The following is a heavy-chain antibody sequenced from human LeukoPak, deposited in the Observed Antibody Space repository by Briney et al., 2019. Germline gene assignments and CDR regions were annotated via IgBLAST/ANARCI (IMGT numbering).Heavy chain of an antibody. CDR3: ARVISGYSWWEDPVSYYMDV. CDR2: IYYSGST. CDR1: GGSISSYY. J-gene: IGHJ6*03. D-gene: IGHD5-18*01. Sequence: PSETLSLTCTVSGGSISSYYWSWIRQPPGKGLEWIGYIYYSGSTNYNPSLKSRVTISVDTSKNQFSLKLSSVTAADTAVYYCARVISGYSWWEDPVSYYMDVWGKGTTVTVSS. V-gene: IGHV4-59*01.